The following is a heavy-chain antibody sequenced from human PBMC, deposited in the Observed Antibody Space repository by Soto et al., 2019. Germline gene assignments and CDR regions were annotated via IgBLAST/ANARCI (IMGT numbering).Heavy chain of an antibody. D-gene: IGHD2-2*01. CDR3: ARGVVPAARGWFDP. CDR1: GYTFTSYG. V-gene: IGHV1-18*04. Sequence: ASVKVSFKASGYTFTSYGISWLRQAPGQGLEWMGWISAYNGNTNYAQKLQGRVTMTTDTSTSTAYMELRSLRSDDTAVYYCARGVVPAARGWFDPWGQGTLVTVSS. J-gene: IGHJ5*02. CDR2: ISAYNGNT.